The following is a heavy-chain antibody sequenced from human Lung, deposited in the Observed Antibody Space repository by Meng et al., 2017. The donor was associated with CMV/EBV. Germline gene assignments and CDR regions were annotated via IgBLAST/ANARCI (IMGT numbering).Heavy chain of an antibody. Sequence: SCAASESTFSSYGMHWVRQAPGKGLEGVAFIRYDGKNEYYADSVKGRFSISRDDSKNTLYLQMNSLRPEDTAVYYCAKETGPISGGYYYYGIDAWXQGNXVTVSS. CDR2: IRYDGKNE. CDR1: ESTFSSYG. V-gene: IGHV3-30*02. J-gene: IGHJ6*02. CDR3: AKETGPISGGYYYYGIDA. D-gene: IGHD3-3*01.